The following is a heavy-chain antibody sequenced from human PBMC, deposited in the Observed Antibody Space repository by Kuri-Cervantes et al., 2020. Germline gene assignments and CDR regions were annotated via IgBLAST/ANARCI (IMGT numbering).Heavy chain of an antibody. CDR3: ARGSYSSGWSPHTYWYFDL. V-gene: IGHV1-69*05. CDR2: IIPIFGTA. J-gene: IGHJ2*01. Sequence: SVKVSCKASGGTFSSYAISWVRQAPGQGLEWMGGIIPIFGTANYAQKFQGRVTMTRDTSTSTVYMELSSLRSEDTAVYYCARGSYSSGWSPHTYWYFDLWGRGTLVTVSS. CDR1: GGTFSSYA. D-gene: IGHD6-19*01.